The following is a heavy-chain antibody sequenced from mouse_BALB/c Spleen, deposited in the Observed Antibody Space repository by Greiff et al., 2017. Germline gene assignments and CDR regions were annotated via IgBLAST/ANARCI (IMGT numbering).Heavy chain of an antibody. Sequence: EVKLVESGGGLVKPGGSLKLSCAASGFTFSSYAMSWVRQTPEKRLEWVASISSGGSTYYPDSVKGRFTISRDNARNILYLQMSSLRSEDTAMYYCASYEYDGFAYGGQGTLVTVAA. V-gene: IGHV5-6-5*01. CDR3: ASYEYDGFAY. CDR2: ISSGGST. J-gene: IGHJ3*01. CDR1: GFTFSSYA. D-gene: IGHD2-4*01.